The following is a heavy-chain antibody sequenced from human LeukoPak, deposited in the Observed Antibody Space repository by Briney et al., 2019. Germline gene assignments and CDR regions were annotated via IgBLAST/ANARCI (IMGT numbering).Heavy chain of an antibody. V-gene: IGHV3-23*01. Sequence: QAGGSLRLSCAASGFTFSTYAMSWVRQAPGKGLEWVSAISASGGNTFYADSVKGRFNIYRENSKNTMYLEMNSLRAEDPALYYCAKGRGYSGYDFFDYWGQGTLVTVSS. CDR2: ISASGGNT. CDR1: GFTFSTYA. J-gene: IGHJ4*02. D-gene: IGHD5-12*01. CDR3: AKGRGYSGYDFFDY.